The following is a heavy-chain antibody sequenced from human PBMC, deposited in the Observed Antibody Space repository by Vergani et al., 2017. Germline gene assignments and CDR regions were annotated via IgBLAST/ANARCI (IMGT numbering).Heavy chain of an antibody. Sequence: QLQLQESGPGLVKPSQTLSLTCTVSGGSISSGGYYWSWIRQPPGKGLEWIGEINHSGSTNYNPSLKSRVTISVDTSKNQFSLKLSSVTAADTAVYYCARRRLAAAGLGFDPWGQGTLVTVSS. V-gene: IGHV4-31*03. CDR3: ARRRLAAAGLGFDP. CDR2: INHSGST. CDR1: GGSISSGGYY. J-gene: IGHJ5*02. D-gene: IGHD6-13*01.